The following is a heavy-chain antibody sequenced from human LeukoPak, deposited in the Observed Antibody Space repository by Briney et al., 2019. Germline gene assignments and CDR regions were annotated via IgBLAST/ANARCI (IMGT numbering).Heavy chain of an antibody. CDR1: GFTFSSYG. D-gene: IGHD7-27*01. V-gene: IGHV3-30*18. CDR3: AKDGGLWVSAHWGDS. CDR2: ISYDGSNK. Sequence: GGSLRLSCAASGFTFSSYGMHWVRQAPGKGLEWVAVISYDGSNKYYADSVKGRFTISRDNSKNTLYLQMNSLRAEDTAVYYCAKDGGLWVSAHWGDSWGRRTLVTVSS. J-gene: IGHJ4*02.